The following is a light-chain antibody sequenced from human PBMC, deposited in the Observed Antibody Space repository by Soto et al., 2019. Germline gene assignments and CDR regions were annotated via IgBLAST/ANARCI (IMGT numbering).Light chain of an antibody. CDR3: QQYSDWPTT. V-gene: IGKV3-15*01. J-gene: IGKJ1*01. CDR2: GAS. Sequence: DIVMTHSPATLSVSPGERATLSCRASQSLYSNLAWYQQKPGQAPRLLIYGASTRATGIPARFSGSGSGTEYTLTISSLQSEDFAIYYCQQYSDWPTTFGQGTKVEIK. CDR1: QSLYSN.